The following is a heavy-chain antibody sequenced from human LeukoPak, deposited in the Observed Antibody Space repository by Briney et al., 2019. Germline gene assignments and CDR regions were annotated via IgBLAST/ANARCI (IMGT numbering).Heavy chain of an antibody. D-gene: IGHD2-21*02. V-gene: IGHV3-66*01. CDR3: AKASTDYYVDV. CDR1: GFTFSAYA. Sequence: GGSLRLSCEASGFTFSAYAMTWVRQAPGKGLDWVSIIYTGDSTYYADSVKGRLTISRDNSKNTLYLQMNSLTADDTAVFYCAKASTDYYVDVWGQGTMVTVSS. CDR2: IYTGDST. J-gene: IGHJ3*01.